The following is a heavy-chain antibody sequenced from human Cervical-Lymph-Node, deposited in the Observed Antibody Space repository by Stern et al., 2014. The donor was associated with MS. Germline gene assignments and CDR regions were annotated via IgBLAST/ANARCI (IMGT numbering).Heavy chain of an antibody. V-gene: IGHV3-30*04. CDR3: ARDPITMKVVVKTPYFQR. J-gene: IGHJ1*01. CDR1: GFTFSSFA. D-gene: IGHD3-22*01. Sequence: VQLVESGGGVVQPGRSLRLSCAASGFTFSSFAMHWVRQAPGKGLGWGALISYDGSYKYYADSVKGRFTISRDNSKNTLYLQMNSLRAEDTAVYYCARDPITMKVVVKTPYFQRWGQGTLVTVSS. CDR2: ISYDGSYK.